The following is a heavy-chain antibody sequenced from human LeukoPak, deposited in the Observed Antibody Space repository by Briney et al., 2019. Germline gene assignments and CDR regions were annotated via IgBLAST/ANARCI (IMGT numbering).Heavy chain of an antibody. Sequence: GASVKVSCKASGYTFTGYHMHWVRQAPGQGLEYMGWINPSSGGTNYAQKFQGRVTMTRDTSISTAYMELSSLRSDDTAVYYCAREGVGATNDAFDVWGQGTMVTVSS. V-gene: IGHV1-2*02. J-gene: IGHJ3*01. CDR1: GYTFTGYH. CDR3: AREGVGATNDAFDV. D-gene: IGHD1-26*01. CDR2: INPSSGGT.